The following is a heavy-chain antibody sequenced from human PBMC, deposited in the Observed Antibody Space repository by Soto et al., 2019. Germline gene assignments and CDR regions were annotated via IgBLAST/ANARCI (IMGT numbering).Heavy chain of an antibody. CDR3: ARQRTTVVTQAYFDH. V-gene: IGHV4-39*01. D-gene: IGHD2-21*02. J-gene: IGHJ4*02. CDR1: GESISSSSYY. Sequence: SETLSLTXIVSGESISSSSYYWGWIRQPPGKSLEWIGSIYYSGRTYYNPSFKSRVTISIDTSKNQFSLKLSSVTATDTAVYYCARQRTTVVTQAYFDHWGQGALVTVSS. CDR2: IYYSGRT.